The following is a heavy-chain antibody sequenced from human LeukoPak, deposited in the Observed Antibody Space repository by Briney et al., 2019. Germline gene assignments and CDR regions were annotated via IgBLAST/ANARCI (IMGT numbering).Heavy chain of an antibody. J-gene: IGHJ4*02. CDR2: ISTDGSST. D-gene: IGHD3-3*01. CDR1: GFTFSDYW. Sequence: GGSLRLSCAASGFTFSDYWMHWVRQAPGKGLVWVSHISTDGSSTTYADSVRGRFIISRDNARNTLYLQMNSLRVGDTAVYYWATSPIFSNDWGQGTLVPVSS. CDR3: ATSPIFSND. V-gene: IGHV3-74*01.